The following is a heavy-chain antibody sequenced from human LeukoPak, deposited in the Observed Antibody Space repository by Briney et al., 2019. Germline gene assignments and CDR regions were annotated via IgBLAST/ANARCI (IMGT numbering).Heavy chain of an antibody. CDR3: ARAYDGTGSHYYYYMDV. CDR1: GFSFNSYN. Sequence: GGSLRLSCAASGFSFNSYNANWVRQAPGKGLEWVSYISSTDTIYYADSVKGRFTISRDSAKNSLSLQMNSLRAEDTAVYFCARAYDGTGSHYYYYMDVWGEGTTVTVSS. V-gene: IGHV3-48*01. D-gene: IGHD3-22*01. J-gene: IGHJ6*03. CDR2: ISSTDTI.